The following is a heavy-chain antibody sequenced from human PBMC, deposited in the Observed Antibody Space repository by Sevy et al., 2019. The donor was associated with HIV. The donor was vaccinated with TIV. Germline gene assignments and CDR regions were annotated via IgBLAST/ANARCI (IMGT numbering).Heavy chain of an antibody. V-gene: IGHV3-30-3*01. D-gene: IGHD4-17*01. Sequence: GGSLRLSCAASGFALSNYYAMHWVRQAPGKGLEWVALISYDGSDKYYADSVKGRFTISRDNFKNTLYLQMNSLTTEDTAVYYCARPRANYVDHYFFYAMDVWGQVTTVTVSS. CDR2: ISYDGSDK. CDR3: ARPRANYVDHYFFYAMDV. CDR1: GFALSNYYA. J-gene: IGHJ6*02.